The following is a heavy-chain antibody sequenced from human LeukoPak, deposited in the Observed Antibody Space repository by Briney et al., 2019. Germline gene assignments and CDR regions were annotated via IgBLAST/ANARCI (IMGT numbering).Heavy chain of an antibody. Sequence: PGGSLRLSCTGSGVTFEDYYWSWIRQAPGKGLEWISYVSSTGGDKFYADPVKGRFTISRDNSRNSVYMEMNDLVAEDTAFYYCARGENGSFDHLGQGTLVIVSS. D-gene: IGHD3-10*01. CDR2: VSSTGGDK. J-gene: IGHJ4*02. CDR1: GVTFEDYY. CDR3: ARGENGSFDH. V-gene: IGHV3-11*01.